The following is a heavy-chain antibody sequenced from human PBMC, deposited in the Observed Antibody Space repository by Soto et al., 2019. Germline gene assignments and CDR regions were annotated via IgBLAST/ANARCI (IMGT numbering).Heavy chain of an antibody. D-gene: IGHD3-3*01. CDR1: GYTFTSYG. CDR3: AAMRYDFWSGYNWFDP. J-gene: IGHJ5*02. V-gene: IGHV1-58*02. CDR2: IVVGSGNT. Sequence: ASVKVSCKASGYTFTSYGISWVRQARGQRLEWIGWIVVGSGNTNYAQKFQERVTITRDMSTSTAYMELSSLRSEDTAVYYCAAMRYDFWSGYNWFDPWGQGTLVTVSS.